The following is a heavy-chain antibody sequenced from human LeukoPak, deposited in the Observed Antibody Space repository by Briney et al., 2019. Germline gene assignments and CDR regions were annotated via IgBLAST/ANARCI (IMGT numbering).Heavy chain of an antibody. V-gene: IGHV3-23*01. CDR1: GFTFSSYA. CDR3: VKHSGGVYGNSDY. J-gene: IGHJ4*02. CDR2: VGRSGADT. D-gene: IGHD1-1*01. Sequence: GGSLRLSCVASGFTFSSYAVSWFRQAPGKGLEWVSTVGRSGADTYYADSVRGRFTISKDSSKNTLQMNSLGAEDTAIYYCVKHSGGVYGNSDYWGQGILVTVSS.